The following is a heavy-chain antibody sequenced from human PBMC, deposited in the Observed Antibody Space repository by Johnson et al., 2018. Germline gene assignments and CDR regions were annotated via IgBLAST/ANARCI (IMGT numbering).Heavy chain of an antibody. V-gene: IGHV4-61*02. D-gene: IGHD2-8*01. J-gene: IGHJ5*02. CDR2: IYTSGST. CDR1: GGSISNGSYY. CDR3: ARGGVYRKSHNWFDP. Sequence: QVQLQESGPGLVKPSQTLSLTCTVSGGSISNGSYYWSWIRLRQPAGKGLEWLGRIYTSGSTNYNPSLKSRITIPLDTSKNQISLKVNSVTVADTAVYYCARGGVYRKSHNWFDPWGQGALVTVSS.